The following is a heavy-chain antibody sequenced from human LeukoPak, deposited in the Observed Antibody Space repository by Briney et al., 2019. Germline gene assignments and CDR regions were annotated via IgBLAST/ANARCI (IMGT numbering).Heavy chain of an antibody. CDR3: ARASPGENGANWFDP. CDR1: GYTFTSYY. V-gene: IGHV1-46*01. D-gene: IGHD3-16*01. Sequence: ASVKVSCKASGYTFTSYYMHWVRQAPGQGLEWMGIINPSGGSTSYAQKFQGRVTMTRDTSTSTVYMELSSLRSEDTAVYYCARASPGENGANWFDPWGQGTLVTVSS. J-gene: IGHJ5*02. CDR2: INPSGGST.